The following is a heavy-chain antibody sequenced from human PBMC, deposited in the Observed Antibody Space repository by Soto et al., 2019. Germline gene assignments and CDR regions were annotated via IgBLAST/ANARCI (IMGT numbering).Heavy chain of an antibody. J-gene: IGHJ3*01. CDR3: ARVGGGNVLNAFDL. CDR1: GFTFSSYS. V-gene: IGHV3-21*01. D-gene: IGHD2-15*01. CDR2: ISSSSSYI. Sequence: GGSLRLSCAASGFTFSSYSMSWVRQAPGKGLEWVSSISSSSSYIYYADSVKGRFTISRDNAKNSLYLQMNSLRAEDTAVYYCARVGGGNVLNAFDLWGQGTMVTVSS.